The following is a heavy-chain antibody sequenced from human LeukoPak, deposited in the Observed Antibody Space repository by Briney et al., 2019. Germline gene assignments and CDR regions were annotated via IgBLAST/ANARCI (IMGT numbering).Heavy chain of an antibody. CDR2: INHSGST. D-gene: IGHD2-2*01. CDR3: ARGRGSSTDYYYMDV. Sequence: PSETLSLTCAVYGGSFSGYYWSWIRQPPGEGLEWIGEINHSGSTNYNPSLKSRVTISVDTSKNQFSLKLSSVTAADTAVYYCARGRGSSTDYYYMDVWGKGTTVTVSS. J-gene: IGHJ6*03. V-gene: IGHV4-34*01. CDR1: GGSFSGYY.